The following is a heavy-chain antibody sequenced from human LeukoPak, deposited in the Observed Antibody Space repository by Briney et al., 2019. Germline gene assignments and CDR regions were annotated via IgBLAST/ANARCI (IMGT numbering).Heavy chain of an antibody. CDR2: IYYSGST. V-gene: IGHV4-61*01. J-gene: IGHJ4*02. CDR3: ATIDKVEATIDY. D-gene: IGHD1-26*01. CDR1: GVSVSSGSYY. Sequence: SETLSLTCTVSGVSVSSGSYYWSWIRQPPGKGLEWIGYIYYSGSTNYNPSLKSRVTISVDTSKNQFSLKLSSVTAADTAVYYCATIDKVEATIDYWGQGTLVTVSS.